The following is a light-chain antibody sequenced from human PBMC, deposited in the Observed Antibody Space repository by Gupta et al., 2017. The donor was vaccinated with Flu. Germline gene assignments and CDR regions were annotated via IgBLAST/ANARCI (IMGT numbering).Light chain of an antibody. J-gene: IGKJ5*01. CDR1: QSITTY. V-gene: IGKV1-39*01. CDR3: QQSYGTPQIT. Sequence: DIPMTQSPSSLSASVGDRVTITCRASQSITTYLNWYQQKPGKAPQLLIYAASSLQSGVPSRFSGSGSGTDFTLTISSLQPEDFATYYCQQSYGTPQITFGQGARLE. CDR2: AAS.